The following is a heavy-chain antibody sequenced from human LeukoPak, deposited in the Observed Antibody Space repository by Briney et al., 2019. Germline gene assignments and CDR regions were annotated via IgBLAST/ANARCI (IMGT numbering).Heavy chain of an antibody. CDR2: IENDGSNK. CDR1: GFTFRSFG. V-gene: IGHV3-30*02. Sequence: GGSLRLSCAASGFTFRSFGMHWVRQAPDKGLEWVAFIENDGSNKYFADSVKGRFTISRDNFKSTLYLQMNNLRAEDTAVYYCANLLYYSYWGQGTLVTVSS. CDR3: ANLLYYSY. D-gene: IGHD5/OR15-5a*01. J-gene: IGHJ4*02.